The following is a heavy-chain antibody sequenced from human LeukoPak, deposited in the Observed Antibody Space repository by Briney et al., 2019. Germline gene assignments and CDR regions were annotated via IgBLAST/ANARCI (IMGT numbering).Heavy chain of an antibody. Sequence: PSETLSLTCTVSGGSISNYYWSWIRQPPGKGLEWIGYIYYSGSTNYNPSLKSRVTISVDTSKNQFSLKLSSVTAADTAVYYCARDRPDGDYLRYYYYYMDVWGKGTTVTVSS. CDR2: IYYSGST. V-gene: IGHV4-59*01. CDR3: ARDRPDGDYLRYYYYYMDV. D-gene: IGHD4-17*01. J-gene: IGHJ6*03. CDR1: GGSISNYY.